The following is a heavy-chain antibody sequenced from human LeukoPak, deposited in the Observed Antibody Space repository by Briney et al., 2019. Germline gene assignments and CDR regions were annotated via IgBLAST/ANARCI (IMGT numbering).Heavy chain of an antibody. CDR2: VFDSGST. CDR1: GGSISRTSYY. D-gene: IGHD5-12*01. J-gene: IGHJ3*02. Sequence: SETLSLTCTVSGGSISRTSYYCDWIRQPPGKGLEWIGNVFDSGSTHYNPSLKSRVTISVDTSKNQFSLKLSSVTAADTAVYYCARHTRPGHSGYENAFDIWGQGTMVTVSS. CDR3: ARHTRPGHSGYENAFDI. V-gene: IGHV4-39*01.